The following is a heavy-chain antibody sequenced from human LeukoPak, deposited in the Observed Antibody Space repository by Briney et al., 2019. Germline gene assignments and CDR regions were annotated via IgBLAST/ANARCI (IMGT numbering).Heavy chain of an antibody. J-gene: IGHJ4*02. D-gene: IGHD3-10*01. V-gene: IGHV3-74*01. CDR1: GFTFSSYW. CDR2: INSDGSST. Sequence: GGSLRLSCAASGFTFSSYWMHWVRQVPGKGLVWVSHINSDGSSTNYADSVKGRFTISRDNAKNTLYLQMNSLRAEDTAVYFCARDKVYYGSGTYGYWGQGTLVTVFS. CDR3: ARDKVYYGSGTYGY.